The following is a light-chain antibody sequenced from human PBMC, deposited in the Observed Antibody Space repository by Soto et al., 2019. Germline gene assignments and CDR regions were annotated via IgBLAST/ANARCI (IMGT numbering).Light chain of an antibody. V-gene: IGLV2-23*01. CDR1: SSDVGSYNL. J-gene: IGLJ1*01. Sequence: QSVLTQPASVSGSPGQSITISCTGTSSDVGSYNLVSWYQQHPGKAPKLMIYEGSKRPSGVPNRFSGSKSGNTASLTISGLQAEDEADYYCCSYAGEGVFGTGTKVTVL. CDR3: CSYAGEGV. CDR2: EGS.